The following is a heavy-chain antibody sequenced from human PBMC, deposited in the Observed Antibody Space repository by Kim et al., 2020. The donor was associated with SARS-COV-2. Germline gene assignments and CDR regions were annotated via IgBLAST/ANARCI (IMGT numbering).Heavy chain of an antibody. CDR2: ISSTGRYT. Sequence: GGSLRLSCAASGFTFTGDYMSWIRQAPGKGLEWVSYISSTGRYTKYVDSVKGRFTISRDNANKSVFLQMNSLRAEDTAVYYCVRDLSAADWGQGTMVSVS. V-gene: IGHV3-11*05. D-gene: IGHD6-25*01. CDR3: VRDLSAAD. CDR1: GFTFTGDY. J-gene: IGHJ4*02.